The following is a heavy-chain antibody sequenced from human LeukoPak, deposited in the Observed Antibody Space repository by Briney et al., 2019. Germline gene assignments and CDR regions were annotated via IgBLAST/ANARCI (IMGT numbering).Heavy chain of an antibody. D-gene: IGHD6-6*01. CDR2: ISGSGSGGST. CDR3: ARDKGSSYLSSFDY. J-gene: IGHJ4*02. V-gene: IGHV3-23*01. CDR1: GFTFSSSA. Sequence: GGSLRLFCAASGFTFSSSAMSWVRQAPGKGLEWVSSISGSGSGGSTYYADSVKGRFTISRDNSKNTLYLQMNSLRAEDTAVYYCARDKGSSYLSSFDYWGQGTLVTVSS.